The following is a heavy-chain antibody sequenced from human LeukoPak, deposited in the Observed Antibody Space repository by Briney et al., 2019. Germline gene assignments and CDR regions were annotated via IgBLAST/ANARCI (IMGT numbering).Heavy chain of an antibody. D-gene: IGHD1-26*01. CDR3: ARTRDLGPDY. Sequence: KSSETLSLTCTVSGGSISSYYWSWIRQPPGKGLEWIGYIYYSGSTNYNPSLKSRVTISVDTSKNQFSLQLSSVTPEDTAVYYCARTRDLGPDYWGQGTLVTVSS. CDR1: GGSISSYY. CDR2: IYYSGST. J-gene: IGHJ4*02. V-gene: IGHV4-59*12.